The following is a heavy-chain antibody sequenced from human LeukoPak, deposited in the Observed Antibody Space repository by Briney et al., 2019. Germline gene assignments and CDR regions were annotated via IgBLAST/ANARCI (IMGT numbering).Heavy chain of an antibody. Sequence: GGSLRLSCAASGFTFSNYWMHWVRQAPGKGLVWVSRINRDGSSTTYADSVKGRFTISRDNAKNTLYLQMNSLRAEDTAVYYCTRTYGGDSDWYFDLWGRGTLVTVSS. V-gene: IGHV3-74*03. CDR2: INRDGSST. CDR1: GFTFSNYW. J-gene: IGHJ2*01. CDR3: TRTYGGDSDWYFDL. D-gene: IGHD4-23*01.